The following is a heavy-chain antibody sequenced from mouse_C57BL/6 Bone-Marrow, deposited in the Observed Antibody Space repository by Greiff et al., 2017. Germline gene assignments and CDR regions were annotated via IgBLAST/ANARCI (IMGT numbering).Heavy chain of an antibody. V-gene: IGHV1-55*01. CDR2: IYPTSGST. CDR1: GYTFTSYW. CDR3: ARSGYYGYDGAY. J-gene: IGHJ3*01. Sequence: QVQLQQPGAELVKPGASVKMSCKASGYTFTSYWITWVKQRPGQGLEWIGDIYPTSGSTNYNEKFKSKATLTVDTSSSTAYMQLSSLTSEDSAVYYCARSGYYGYDGAYWGQGTLVTVSA. D-gene: IGHD2-2*01.